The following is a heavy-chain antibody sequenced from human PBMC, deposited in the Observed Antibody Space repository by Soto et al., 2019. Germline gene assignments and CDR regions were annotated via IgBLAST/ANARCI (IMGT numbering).Heavy chain of an antibody. CDR2: INPICDTA. J-gene: IGHJ6*02. V-gene: IGHV1-69*12. D-gene: IGHD2-2*03. Sequence: QVQLVQSGAEVKKPGSSVQVYCKASGGTFSSYAISWERQAPVQGLAWMGWINPICDTANYAQKFQGRVTITADESTSTDYMELSRLRSEYTAVYYCARVGIAGRLTTWYYGMDVWGQWTTVTVSS. CDR3: ARVGIAGRLTTWYYGMDV. CDR1: GGTFSSYA.